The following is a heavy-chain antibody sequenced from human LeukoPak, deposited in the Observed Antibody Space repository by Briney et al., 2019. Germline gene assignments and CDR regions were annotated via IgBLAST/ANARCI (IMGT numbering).Heavy chain of an antibody. Sequence: GGSLRLSCAASGFTFSSYDMHWVRQATGKGLEWVSAIGTAGDTYYPGSVKGRFTISRENAKNSLYLQMNSLRAGDTAVYYYAGGGSGWYSEYWGQGTLVTVSS. CDR2: IGTAGDT. J-gene: IGHJ4*02. CDR3: AGGGSGWYSEY. CDR1: GFTFSSYD. V-gene: IGHV3-13*01. D-gene: IGHD6-19*01.